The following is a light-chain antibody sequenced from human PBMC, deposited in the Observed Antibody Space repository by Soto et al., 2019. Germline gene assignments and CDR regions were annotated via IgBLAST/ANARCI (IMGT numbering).Light chain of an antibody. CDR2: GAS. CDR1: QSVSSN. Sequence: ETVMTQSPATLSVSPGERATLSCRASQSVSSNLAWYQQKHGQAPRLLIYGASTRATGIPARFSGSGSGTEFTLTISSLQSEDFAVYYCQQYNNWPPWTFGQGTKVELK. J-gene: IGKJ1*01. V-gene: IGKV3-15*01. CDR3: QQYNNWPPWT.